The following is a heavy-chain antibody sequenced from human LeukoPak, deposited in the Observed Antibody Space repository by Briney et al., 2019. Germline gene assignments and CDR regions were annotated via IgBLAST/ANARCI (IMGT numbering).Heavy chain of an antibody. Sequence: GGSLRLSCAASGFTFSSYAMSWVRQGPGKGLEWVSTISGPGSSTYYADSVKGRFTISRDNSKSTLYLQMNSLRAEDTAVYYCARVEVAGTDYFDYWGQGTLVTVSS. D-gene: IGHD6-19*01. V-gene: IGHV3-23*01. J-gene: IGHJ4*02. CDR3: ARVEVAGTDYFDY. CDR2: ISGPGSST. CDR1: GFTFSSYA.